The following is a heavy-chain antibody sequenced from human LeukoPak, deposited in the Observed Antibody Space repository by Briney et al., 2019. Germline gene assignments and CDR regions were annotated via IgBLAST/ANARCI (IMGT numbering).Heavy chain of an antibody. CDR1: GGSISSYY. V-gene: IGHV4-59*12. CDR3: ARRQLCPRTQFDY. D-gene: IGHD5-18*01. CDR2: IYYSGST. Sequence: SETLSLTCTVSGGSISSYYWSWIRQPPGKGLEWIGYIYYSGSTNYNPSLKSRVTISVDTSKTQFSLKLSSVTAADTAVYYCARRQLCPRTQFDYWGQGTLVTVSS. J-gene: IGHJ4*02.